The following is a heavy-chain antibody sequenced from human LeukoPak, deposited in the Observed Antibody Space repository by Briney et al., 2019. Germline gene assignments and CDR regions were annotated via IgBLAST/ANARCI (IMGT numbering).Heavy chain of an antibody. CDR3: ARDLPLYYDILTGPNYFDY. V-gene: IGHV3-21*01. Sequence: PGGSLRLSCAASGFTFSSHGMNWVRQAPGKGLEWVSSISGSSNSIYYADPVKGRFTISRDNAKNSLYLQMNSLTAEDTAVYYCARDLPLYYDILTGPNYFDYWGQGTLVTVSS. J-gene: IGHJ4*02. CDR1: GFTFSSHG. CDR2: ISGSSNSI. D-gene: IGHD3-9*01.